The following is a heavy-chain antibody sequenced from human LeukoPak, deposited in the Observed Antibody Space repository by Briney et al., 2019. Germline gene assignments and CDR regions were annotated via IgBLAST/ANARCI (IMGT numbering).Heavy chain of an antibody. Sequence: HPGGSLRLSCAASGFTFSRNWMHWVRQAPGKGLVWVSRINSDGSITNYADSVKGRFTISRDNAKNTLYLQMSSLRAEDTAVYYSAKIDAYWGQGTLVTVSS. V-gene: IGHV3-74*01. CDR3: AKIDAY. J-gene: IGHJ4*02. CDR2: INSDGSIT. CDR1: GFTFSRNW.